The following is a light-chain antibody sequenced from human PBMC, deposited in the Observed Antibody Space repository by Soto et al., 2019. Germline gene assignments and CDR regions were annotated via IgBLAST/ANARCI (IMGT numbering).Light chain of an antibody. CDR2: LNRDGSH. CDR1: SGHSTNA. Sequence: QPVLTQSPSASASLGASVKLTCTLSSGHSTNAIAWHQQQPEKGPRYLMKLNRDGSHSKGDGIPDRFSGSSSGAERYLTISSLQSEDEADYFCGSYAGTKNFVVFGGGTKLTVL. V-gene: IGLV4-69*02. CDR3: GSYAGTKNFVV. J-gene: IGLJ2*01.